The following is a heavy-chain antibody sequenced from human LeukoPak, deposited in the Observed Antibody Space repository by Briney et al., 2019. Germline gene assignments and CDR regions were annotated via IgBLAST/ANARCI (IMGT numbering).Heavy chain of an antibody. CDR2: IYSSGTT. CDR3: AGDLYGYASDWYGGYYFDY. J-gene: IGHJ4*02. Sequence: PSETLSLTCTVSGGSITGYYWSWIRQPAGKGLQWIGRIYSSGTTDYNPSLKSRVTMSVDRSKNQFSLNLDSATAADTALYHCAGDLYGYASDWYGGYYFDYWGQGTLVTVSS. CDR1: GGSITGYY. D-gene: IGHD2-2*01. V-gene: IGHV4-4*07.